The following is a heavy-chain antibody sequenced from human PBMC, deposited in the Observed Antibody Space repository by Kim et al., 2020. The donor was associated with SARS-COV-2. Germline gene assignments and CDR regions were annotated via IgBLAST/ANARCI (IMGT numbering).Heavy chain of an antibody. J-gene: IGHJ4*02. V-gene: IGHV3-23*01. CDR1: GFSFSSHA. Sequence: GGSLRLSCAASGFSFSSHAMNWVRQAPGKGLEWVSTVFENGSHTYYADSVRGRFIISRDNSQNTLYLQMNILTAEDTAVYYCARRSSGWGHFDQCGQGTLVTVSS. D-gene: IGHD6-19*01. CDR2: VFENGSHT. CDR3: ARRSSGWGHFDQ.